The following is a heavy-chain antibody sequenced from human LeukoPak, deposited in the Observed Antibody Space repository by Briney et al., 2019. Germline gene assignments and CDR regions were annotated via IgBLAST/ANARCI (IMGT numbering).Heavy chain of an antibody. CDR3: ARGATVTDFDY. J-gene: IGHJ4*02. D-gene: IGHD4-17*01. Sequence: ASVKVSCKASGYTFTSYYMRWVRQAPGQGLEWMGIINPRGSTTYAQKFQGRVTMTRDTSTSTVYMELSSLRSEDTAVYYCARGATVTDFDYWGQGTLVTVSS. V-gene: IGHV1-46*01. CDR1: GYTFTSYY. CDR2: INPRGST.